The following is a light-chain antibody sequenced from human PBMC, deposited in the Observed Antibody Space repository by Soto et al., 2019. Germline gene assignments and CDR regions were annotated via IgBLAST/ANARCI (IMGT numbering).Light chain of an antibody. CDR2: DVS. J-gene: IGLJ1*01. V-gene: IGLV2-14*01. CDR1: SSDVGGYKY. CDR3: SSYTSSTTYV. Sequence: QSVLTQPASVSGSPGQSITISCTGTSSDVGGYKYVSWYQHHPGKGPKLMLYDVSNRPSGVSNRFSGSKSGNTASLTISGLQAEDEADYYCSSYTSSTTYVSGTGTKLTVL.